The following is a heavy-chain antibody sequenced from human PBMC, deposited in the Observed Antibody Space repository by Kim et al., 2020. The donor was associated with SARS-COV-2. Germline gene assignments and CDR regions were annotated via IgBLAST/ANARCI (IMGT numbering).Heavy chain of an antibody. J-gene: IGHJ6*02. CDR1: GYSFTSYW. V-gene: IGHV5-51*01. CDR2: IYPGDSDT. D-gene: IGHD2-2*02. Sequence: GESLQISCKGSGYSFTSYWIGWVRQMPGKGLEWMGIIYPGDSDTRYSPSFQGQVTISADKSISTAYLQWSSLKASDTAMYYCARHGDNIVVVPAAIGKDYYYYYGMDVWGQGTTVTVSS. CDR3: ARHGDNIVVVPAAIGKDYYYYYGMDV.